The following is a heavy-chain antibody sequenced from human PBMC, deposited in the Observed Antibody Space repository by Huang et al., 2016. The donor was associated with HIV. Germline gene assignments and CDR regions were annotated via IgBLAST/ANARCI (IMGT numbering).Heavy chain of an antibody. CDR2: IRVDGNKK. D-gene: IGHD2-8*01. CDR3: AKGGAGYHNGPEY. V-gene: IGHV3-30*02. CDR1: GFTFSTFG. Sequence: QVRLVESGGGVVQPGGSLTLSCEASGFTFSTFGMHWVRQAAGKGLEWGAHIRVDGNKKVYEESLKGRFTIFRENSKNTVYLEMNSLTGEDTAMYFCAKGGAGYHNGPEYWGQGTQVIVS. J-gene: IGHJ4*02.